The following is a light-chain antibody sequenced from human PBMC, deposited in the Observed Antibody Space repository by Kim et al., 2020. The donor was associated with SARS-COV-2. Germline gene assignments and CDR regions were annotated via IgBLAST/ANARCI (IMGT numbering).Light chain of an antibody. CDR2: AAS. CDR3: QHYYSYPIT. J-gene: IGKJ5*01. Sequence: AIRMTQSPSSFSASIGDRVTITCRASQGISSYLAWYQQKPGKAPKLLIYAASTLQSGVPTRFSGSGSVTDFTLTISCLQSEDFATYYCQHYYSYPITFGQGTRLEIK. V-gene: IGKV1-8*01. CDR1: QGISSY.